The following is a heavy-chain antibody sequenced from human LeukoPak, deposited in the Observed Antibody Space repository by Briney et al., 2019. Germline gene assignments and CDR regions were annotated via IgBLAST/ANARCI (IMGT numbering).Heavy chain of an antibody. J-gene: IGHJ6*03. CDR3: ARGTVTSPYYYYYYMDV. CDR1: GGSFSGYY. CDR2: INHSGST. Sequence: SETLSLTCAVYGGSFSGYYWSWLRQPPGKGLEWIGEINHSGSTNYNPSLKSRVTISVDASKNQFSLKLSSVTAADTAVYYCARGTVTSPYYYYYYMDVWGKGTTVTVSS. D-gene: IGHD4-17*01. V-gene: IGHV4-34*01.